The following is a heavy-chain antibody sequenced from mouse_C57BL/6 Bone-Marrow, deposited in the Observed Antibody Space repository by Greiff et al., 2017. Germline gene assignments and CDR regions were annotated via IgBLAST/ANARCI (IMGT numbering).Heavy chain of an antibody. Sequence: VQLQQSGAELVRPGTSVKMSCKASGYTFTNYWIGWAKQRPGHGLEWIGDIYPGGGYTNYNEKFKGKATLTADKSSSTAYMQFSSLTSEDSASYYCAREGLYYDYAYWGQGTLVTVSA. V-gene: IGHV1-63*01. D-gene: IGHD2-4*01. CDR3: AREGLYYDYAY. J-gene: IGHJ3*01. CDR1: GYTFTNYW. CDR2: IYPGGGYT.